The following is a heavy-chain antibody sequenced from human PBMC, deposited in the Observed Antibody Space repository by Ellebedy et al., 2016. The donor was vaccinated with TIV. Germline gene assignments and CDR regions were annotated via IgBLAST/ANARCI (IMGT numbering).Heavy chain of an antibody. CDR1: GFTFSSYA. Sequence: GGSLRLSXAASGFTFSSYAMHWVRQAPGKGLEWVAVISYDGSNKYYADSVKGRFTISRDNSKNTLYLQMNSLRAEDTAVYYCARDFEYYYDSRSFDYWGQGTLVTVSS. CDR3: ARDFEYYYDSRSFDY. J-gene: IGHJ4*02. CDR2: ISYDGSNK. D-gene: IGHD3-22*01. V-gene: IGHV3-30*04.